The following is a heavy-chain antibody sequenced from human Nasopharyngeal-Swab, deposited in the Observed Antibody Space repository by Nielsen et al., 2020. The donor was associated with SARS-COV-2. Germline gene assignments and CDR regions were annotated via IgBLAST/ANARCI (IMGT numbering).Heavy chain of an antibody. CDR3: ARGGVLRFLEWLL. CDR2: IYYSGST. Sequence: SETLSLTCTVSGGSISSSSYYWGWIRQPPGKGLEWIGSIYYSGSTYYNPSLKSRVTISVGTSKNQFSLKLSSVTAADTAVYYCARGGVLRFLEWLLWGQGTLVTVSS. V-gene: IGHV4-39*01. D-gene: IGHD3-3*01. CDR1: GGSISSSSYY. J-gene: IGHJ4*02.